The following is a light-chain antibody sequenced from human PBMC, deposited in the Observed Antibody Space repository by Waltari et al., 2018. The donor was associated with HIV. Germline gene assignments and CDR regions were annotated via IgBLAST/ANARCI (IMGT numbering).Light chain of an antibody. V-gene: IGKV1-39*01. J-gene: IGKJ3*01. CDR1: QSIDSY. CDR3: QQSFITPLT. CDR2: SAS. Sequence: DLQMTQSPSSLSASIGNKVTITFRASQSIDSYLNWFQHKPGTAPKLLIYSASSLQSVVRSRLSGIGSDTDFTLTISSLQPEDLATYYCQQSFITPLTFGPGTKVDIK.